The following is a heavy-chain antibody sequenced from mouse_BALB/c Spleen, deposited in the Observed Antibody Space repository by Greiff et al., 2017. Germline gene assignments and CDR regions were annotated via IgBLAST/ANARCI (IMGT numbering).Heavy chain of an antibody. J-gene: IGHJ3*01. D-gene: IGHD2-3*01. CDR2: ISYSGST. CDR3: ARRHDGYYGGFAY. V-gene: IGHV3-2*02. Sequence: EVQLQQSGPGLVKPSQSLSLTCTVTGYSITSDYAWNWIRQFPGNKLEWMGYISYSGSTSYNPSLKSRISITRDTSKNQFFLQLNSVTTEDTATYYCARRHDGYYGGFAYWGQGTLVTVSA. CDR1: GYSITSDYA.